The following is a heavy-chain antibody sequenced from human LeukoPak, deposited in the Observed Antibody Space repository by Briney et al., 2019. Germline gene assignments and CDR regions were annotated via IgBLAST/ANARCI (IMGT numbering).Heavy chain of an antibody. CDR1: GFTFSSYS. D-gene: IGHD6-19*01. CDR2: INSDGSST. Sequence: GGSLRLSCAASGFTFSSYSMNWVRQAPGKGLVWVSRINSDGSSTSYADSVKGRFTISRDNAKNTLYLQMNSLRAEDTAVYYCARDQSPPGIAVAGIDYWGQGTLVTVSS. V-gene: IGHV3-74*01. J-gene: IGHJ4*02. CDR3: ARDQSPPGIAVAGIDY.